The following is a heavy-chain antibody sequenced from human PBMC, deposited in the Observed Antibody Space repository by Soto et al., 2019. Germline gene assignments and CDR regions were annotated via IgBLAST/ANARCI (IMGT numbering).Heavy chain of an antibody. CDR2: IYSSGST. Sequence: QVQLQESGPGLVKPSETLSLTCTVSGGSISSYYWSWIRQPPGKGLEWIGYIYSSGSTNYNPSLKGRVTISVDTSKNQFSLKLSSVTAADTAVYYCARDGGGNSPFDYWGQGTLVTVSS. CDR3: ARDGGGNSPFDY. V-gene: IGHV4-59*01. J-gene: IGHJ4*02. CDR1: GGSISSYY. D-gene: IGHD2-21*02.